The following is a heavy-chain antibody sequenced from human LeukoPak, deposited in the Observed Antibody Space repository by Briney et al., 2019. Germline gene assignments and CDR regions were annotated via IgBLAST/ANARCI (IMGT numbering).Heavy chain of an antibody. J-gene: IGHJ4*02. CDR1: GGSISTGDYY. D-gene: IGHD6-6*01. Sequence: SETLSLTCTVSGGSISTGDYYWSWIRQPPGKGLEWIGYIYYSGSTYYNPSLKSRVTISVDTSKNQFSLKLSSVTAADTAVYYCARESIAARPTTDYWGQGTLVTVSS. V-gene: IGHV4-30-4*01. CDR3: ARESIAARPTTDY. CDR2: IYYSGST.